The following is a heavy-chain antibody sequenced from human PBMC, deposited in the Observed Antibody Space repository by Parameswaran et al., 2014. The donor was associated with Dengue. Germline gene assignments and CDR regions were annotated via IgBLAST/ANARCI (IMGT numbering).Heavy chain of an antibody. CDR2: INAGNGNT. V-gene: IGHV1-3*01. CDR1: GYTFTSYA. D-gene: IGHD2-21*02. CDR3: ARGTVGGLPVDY. Sequence: GASVKVSCKASGYTFTSYAMHWVRQAPGQRLEWMGWINAGNGNTKYSQKFQGRVTITRDTSASTAYMELSSLRSEDTAVYYCARGTVGGLPVDYWGQGTLVTVSS. J-gene: IGHJ4*02.